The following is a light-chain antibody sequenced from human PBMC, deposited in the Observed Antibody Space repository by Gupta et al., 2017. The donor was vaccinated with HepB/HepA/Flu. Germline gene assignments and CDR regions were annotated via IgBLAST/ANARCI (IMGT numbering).Light chain of an antibody. CDR1: QSVSSNF. CDR2: GAS. V-gene: IGKV3-20*01. J-gene: IGKJ4*01. Sequence: EIVLTQSPGTLSLSPGERVTLSCRASQSVSSNFLAWYQQKPGQAPRLLIDGASSRATDIPDRFSGSGSGTDFTLTISRLEPEDFAVYYCQQDGSSPPTFGGGTKVEIK. CDR3: QQDGSSPPT.